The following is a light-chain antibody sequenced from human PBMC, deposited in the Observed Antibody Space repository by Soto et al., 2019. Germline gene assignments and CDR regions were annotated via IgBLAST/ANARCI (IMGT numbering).Light chain of an antibody. CDR2: GNN. V-gene: IGLV1-40*01. CDR3: QSYDSSLSVWV. J-gene: IGLJ3*02. Sequence: QSVLTQPPSVSGAPGHRGTGSCTGSSSNIGAGYDVHWYHQLPGTAPKLLIYGNNNRPSGVPDRFSGSRSGTSASLAITGLQAEDEADYYCQSYDSSLSVWVFGGATKLTVL. CDR1: SSNIGAGYD.